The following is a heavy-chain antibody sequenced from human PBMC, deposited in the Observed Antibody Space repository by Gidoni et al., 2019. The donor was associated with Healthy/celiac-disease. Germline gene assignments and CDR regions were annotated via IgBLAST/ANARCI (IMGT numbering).Heavy chain of an antibody. J-gene: IGHJ3*02. D-gene: IGHD3-22*01. Sequence: QVQLVQSGAAVKKPGSSVKVSCKASGVTFSSYAISWVRQAPGQGLDWMGGIIPIFGTANYAQKCQGRVTITADESTSTAYMELSSLRSEDTAVYYCARGNYYYDSSGYYYASDIWGQGTMVTVSS. CDR2: IIPIFGTA. CDR3: ARGNYYYDSSGYYYASDI. V-gene: IGHV1-69*01. CDR1: GVTFSSYA.